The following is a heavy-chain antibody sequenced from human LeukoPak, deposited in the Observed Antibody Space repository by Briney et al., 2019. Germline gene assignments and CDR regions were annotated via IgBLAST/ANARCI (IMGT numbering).Heavy chain of an antibody. CDR1: GFTFSSYS. CDR3: ARAGGSTVSHSDY. V-gene: IGHV3-21*01. CDR2: ISSSTSYI. J-gene: IGHJ4*02. D-gene: IGHD4-17*01. Sequence: GGSLGLSCAASGFTFSSYSMNWIRQAPGKGLEWVSSISSSTSYIYYADSVKGRFTISKDNAKNSLYLQMNSLRAEDTAVYYCARAGGSTVSHSDYWGQGTLVTVSS.